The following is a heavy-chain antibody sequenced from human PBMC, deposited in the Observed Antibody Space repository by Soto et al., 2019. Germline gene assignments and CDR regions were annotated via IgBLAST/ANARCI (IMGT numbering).Heavy chain of an antibody. V-gene: IGHV4-34*01. CDR1: GGSFSGYY. Sequence: QVQLQQWGAGLLKPSETLSLTCAVYGGSFSGYYWSWIRQPPGKGLEWIGEINHSGSTNYNPSLKRRVTIAVDTSKNQFSLKLSSVTAADTAVYYCARGQFDYIWGSYRNGDLFDYWGQGTLVTVSS. D-gene: IGHD3-16*02. CDR2: INHSGST. CDR3: ARGQFDYIWGSYRNGDLFDY. J-gene: IGHJ4*02.